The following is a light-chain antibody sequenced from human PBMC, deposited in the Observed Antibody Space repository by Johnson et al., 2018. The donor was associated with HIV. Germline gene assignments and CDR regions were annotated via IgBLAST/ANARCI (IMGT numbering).Light chain of an antibody. CDR2: ANN. CDR3: GIRDSSLSAYV. J-gene: IGLJ1*01. Sequence: HSVLTQPPSVSAAPGQKVTISCSGSSSNIGNNYVSCYQQLPGTAPKLLIYANNKRPPGIPTRFSGSKSGPSATLGITDLQPGDEADYYCGIRDSSLSAYVCGTGTKVTVL. CDR1: SSNIGNNY. V-gene: IGLV1-51*01.